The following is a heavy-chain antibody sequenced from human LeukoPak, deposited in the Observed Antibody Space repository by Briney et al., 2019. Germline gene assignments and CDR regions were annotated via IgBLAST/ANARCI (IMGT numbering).Heavy chain of an antibody. Sequence: KPSGTLSLTCAISGGSISSSNWWSWVRQPPGKGLEWIGEIYHSGSTNYSPPLKSRVTISVDKSKNQFSLKVTSVTAADTAVYYCARVSSGSYYFDSWGQGTLVTVSS. CDR3: ARVSSGSYYFDS. CDR1: GGSISSSNW. D-gene: IGHD1-26*01. CDR2: IYHSGST. J-gene: IGHJ4*02. V-gene: IGHV4-4*02.